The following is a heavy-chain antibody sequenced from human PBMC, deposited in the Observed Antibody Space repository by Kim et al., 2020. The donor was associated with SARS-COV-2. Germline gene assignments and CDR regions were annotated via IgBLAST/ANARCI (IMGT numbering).Heavy chain of an antibody. V-gene: IGHV3-33*01. J-gene: IGHJ6*02. Sequence: GGSLRLSCAASGFTFSSYGMHWVRQAPGKGLEWVAVIWYDGSNKYYADSVKGRFTISRDNSKNTLYLQMNSLRAEDTAVYYCARDYRPGIAAARLMDVWGQGTTVTVSS. CDR2: IWYDGSNK. CDR3: ARDYRPGIAAARLMDV. D-gene: IGHD6-13*01. CDR1: GFTFSSYG.